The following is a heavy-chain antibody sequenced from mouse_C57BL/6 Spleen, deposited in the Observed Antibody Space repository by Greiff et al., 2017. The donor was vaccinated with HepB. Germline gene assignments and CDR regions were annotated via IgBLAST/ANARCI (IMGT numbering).Heavy chain of an antibody. CDR3: AREGPSGFAY. V-gene: IGHV5-4*01. CDR1: GFTFSSYA. Sequence: EVKLMESGGGLVKPGGSLKLSCAASGFTFSSYAMSWVRQTPEKRLEWVATISDGGSYTYYPDNVKGRFTISRDNAKNNLYLQMSHLKSEDTAMYYCAREGPSGFAYWGQGTLVTVSA. J-gene: IGHJ3*01. CDR2: ISDGGSYT.